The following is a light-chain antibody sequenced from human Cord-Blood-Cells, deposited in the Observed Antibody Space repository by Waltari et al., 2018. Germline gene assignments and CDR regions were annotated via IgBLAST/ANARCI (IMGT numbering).Light chain of an antibody. CDR1: ALPKKY. CDR2: EDS. Sequence: SYELTQPPSVSVSPGQTARITCSGDALPKKYAYWYQQKSGQAPVLVIYEDSKRPSGIPGRFSGSSSGTMATLTISGAQVEDEADYYCYSTDSSGNHSLVFGGGTKLTVL. V-gene: IGLV3-10*01. J-gene: IGLJ3*02. CDR3: YSTDSSGNHSLV.